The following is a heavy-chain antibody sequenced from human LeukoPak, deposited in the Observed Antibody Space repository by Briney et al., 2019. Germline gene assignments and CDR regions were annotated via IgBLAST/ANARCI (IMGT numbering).Heavy chain of an antibody. CDR2: INGNGGST. CDR3: ARATYGDNDAFDI. V-gene: IGHV3-20*04. Sequence: GGSLRLSCAASGFTFDNYGMSWARQVPGKGLEWVSSINGNGGSTAYADSVKGRFTISRDNVKNSLYLQMNSLRAEDTAVYYCARATYGDNDAFDIWGQGTMVTVSS. CDR1: GFTFDNYG. J-gene: IGHJ3*02. D-gene: IGHD4-17*01.